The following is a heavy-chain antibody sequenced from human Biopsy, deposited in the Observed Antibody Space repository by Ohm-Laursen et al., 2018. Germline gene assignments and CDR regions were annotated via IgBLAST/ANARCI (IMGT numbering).Heavy chain of an antibody. D-gene: IGHD3-3*01. Sequence: SETLSLTCTVSGGSMSGDYWSWIRQSPRKGLEWIGHISDRGTTNSNPSLRGRITISVGTSKNQFSLKLSSVSAADTALFFCARLYRLDDYWNDDPPDAFDVWGPGTMVTVSS. CDR2: ISDRGTT. J-gene: IGHJ3*01. CDR3: ARLYRLDDYWNDDPPDAFDV. V-gene: IGHV4-59*01. CDR1: GGSMSGDY.